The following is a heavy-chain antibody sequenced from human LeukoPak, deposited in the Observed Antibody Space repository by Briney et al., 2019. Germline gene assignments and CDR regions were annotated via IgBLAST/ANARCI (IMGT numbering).Heavy chain of an antibody. D-gene: IGHD3-16*01. CDR3: ARAPRGIFDY. V-gene: IGHV6-1*01. Sequence: SQTLSLTCAISGDTVSSNGAAWNWIRQSPSKGLKWLGRTYYRSKWYNDYAVSLKSRITINPDTSKNQFSLQLNSVTPEDTAVYYCARAPRGIFDYWGQGTLVTVSS. CDR1: GDTVSSNGAA. J-gene: IGHJ4*02. CDR2: TYYRSKWYN.